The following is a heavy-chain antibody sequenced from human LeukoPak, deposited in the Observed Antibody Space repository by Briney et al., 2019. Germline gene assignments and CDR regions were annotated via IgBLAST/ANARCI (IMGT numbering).Heavy chain of an antibody. CDR3: ARSGLSRFDY. CDR2: FSGSGGST. J-gene: IGHJ4*02. D-gene: IGHD4/OR15-4a*01. CDR1: GFTFSSYA. Sequence: GGSLRLSCAASGFTFSSYAMSWVRQAPGKGLEWVSAFSGSGGSTYYADSVKGRFTISRDNSKNTLFLQMNSLRAEDTAVYYCARSGLSRFDYWGQGTLVTVSS. V-gene: IGHV3-23*01.